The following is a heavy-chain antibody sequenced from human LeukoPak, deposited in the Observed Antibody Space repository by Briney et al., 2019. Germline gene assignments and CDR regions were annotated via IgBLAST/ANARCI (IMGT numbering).Heavy chain of an antibody. Sequence: GGSLRLSCAASGLTFSTYGMNWVRQAPGKGLEWVSSISGSGDTYYADSVKGRFTISRDNSKNTLYLQMNSLRAEDTAVYYCAKASTYYYDSSGYYYWGYYFDYWGQGTLVTVSS. CDR3: AKASTYYYDSSGYYYWGYYFDY. D-gene: IGHD3-22*01. CDR2: ISGSGDT. CDR1: GLTFSTYG. V-gene: IGHV3-23*01. J-gene: IGHJ4*02.